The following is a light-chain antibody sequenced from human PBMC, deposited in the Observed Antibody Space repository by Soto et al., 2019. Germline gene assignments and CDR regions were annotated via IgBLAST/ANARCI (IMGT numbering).Light chain of an antibody. Sequence: QSVLTQPPSVSAAPGQTVTIACTGSSPNIGENDVYWYQQNQGRAPKILIYDNHKRPSGIPDRFSGSKACTSATLDITALQTGHDADYDYGTRHYTLSGGLYVFGGGTKLTVL. V-gene: IGLV1-51*01. CDR1: SPNIGEND. CDR2: DNH. J-gene: IGLJ7*01. CDR3: GTRHYTLSGGLYV.